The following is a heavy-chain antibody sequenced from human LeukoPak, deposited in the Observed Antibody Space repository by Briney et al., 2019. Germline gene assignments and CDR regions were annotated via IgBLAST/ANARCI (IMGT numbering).Heavy chain of an antibody. CDR1: GFAFSSYG. J-gene: IGHJ4*02. D-gene: IGHD5-12*01. CDR2: IWYDGSNK. CDR3: AKGQARYSGYDFVDY. Sequence: GGSLRLSCAASGFAFSSYGMHWVRQAPGKGLEWVAVIWYDGSNKYYADSVKGRFTISRDNSKNTLYLQMNSLRAEDTAVYYCAKGQARYSGYDFVDYWGQGTLVTVSS. V-gene: IGHV3-33*06.